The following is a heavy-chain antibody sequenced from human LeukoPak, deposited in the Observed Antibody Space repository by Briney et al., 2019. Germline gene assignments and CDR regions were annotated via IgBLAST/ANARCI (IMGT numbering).Heavy chain of an antibody. V-gene: IGHV4-59*01. CDR3: ARGGKGFPLGLRFDY. CDR2: IYFSGST. D-gene: IGHD2-21*01. J-gene: IGHJ4*02. Sequence: PSETPSLTCTVSGGSISSYYWTWIRQPPGKGLEWIGYIYFSGSTNYNPSLKSRVTISVDTSKNQFSLNLTSVTAADTAVYYCARGGKGFPLGLRFDYWGQGSLVTVSS. CDR1: GGSISSYY.